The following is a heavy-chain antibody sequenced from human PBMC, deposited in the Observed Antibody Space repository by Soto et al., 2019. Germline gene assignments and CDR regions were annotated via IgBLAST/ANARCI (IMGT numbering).Heavy chain of an antibody. CDR3: ARDARYYDSSGYPYYFDY. Sequence: GGSLRLSCAASWFTVIGNYISWVRQSPGKGLEWVAVIFAGGYKYYADSVKGRFTISRDTSKNTVSLQMNSLRAEDTALYYCARDARYYDSSGYPYYFDYWGQGALVTVSS. CDR2: IFAGGYK. J-gene: IGHJ4*02. CDR1: WFTVIGNY. V-gene: IGHV3-53*01. D-gene: IGHD3-22*01.